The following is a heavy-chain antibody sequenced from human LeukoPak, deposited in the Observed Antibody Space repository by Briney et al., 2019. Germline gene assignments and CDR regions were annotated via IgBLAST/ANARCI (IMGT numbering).Heavy chain of an antibody. V-gene: IGHV1-69*01. J-gene: IGHJ6*04. CDR3: ARGFDGSGLMDV. CDR1: GGTFSSYA. D-gene: IGHD3-10*01. CDR2: IIPIFGTA. Sequence: GSSVKVSCKASGGTFSSYAISWVRQAPGQGLEWMGGIIPIFGTANYAQKFQGRVTITADESTSTAYMELSSLGSEDTAVYYCARGFDGSGLMDVWGKGTTVTVSS.